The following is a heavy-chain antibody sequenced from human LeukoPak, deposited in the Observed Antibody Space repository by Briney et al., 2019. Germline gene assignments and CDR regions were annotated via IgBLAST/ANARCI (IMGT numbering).Heavy chain of an antibody. CDR3: ARFHYCSSTNCYPRHFDY. Sequence: GGSLRLSCAASGFTFSNAWMSWVRQAPGKGLEWVANIKQDATEQYYVESAKGRFTISRDNTKNSLYLQVNSLRAEDTAVYYCARFHYCSSTNCYPRHFDYWGQGTLVTVSS. J-gene: IGHJ4*02. D-gene: IGHD2-2*01. V-gene: IGHV3-7*01. CDR1: GFTFSNAW. CDR2: IKQDATEQ.